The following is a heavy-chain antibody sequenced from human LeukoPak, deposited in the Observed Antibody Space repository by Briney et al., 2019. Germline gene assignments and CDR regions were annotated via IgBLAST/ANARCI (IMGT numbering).Heavy chain of an antibody. V-gene: IGHV4-59*01. CDR3: ARRRGDFWSNYYAFDY. Sequence: SETLSLTCTVSGGSISSYYWSWIRQPPGKGLEWIGNIHYSGSTNYNSSLNSRVSISIDTSKNHFSLKLTSVTAADTAVYYCARRRGDFWSNYYAFDYWGQGTPVTISS. CDR1: GGSISSYY. D-gene: IGHD3-3*01. CDR2: IHYSGST. J-gene: IGHJ4*02.